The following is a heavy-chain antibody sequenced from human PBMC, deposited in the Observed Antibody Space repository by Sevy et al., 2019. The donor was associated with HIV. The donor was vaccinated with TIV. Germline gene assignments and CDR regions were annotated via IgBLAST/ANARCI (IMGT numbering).Heavy chain of an antibody. Sequence: GGSLRLSCAASGFTFSYAWMSWVRQAPGKGLEWLGRIKSKADGGTTGYAAPVKGRFTISRDDSKNTLYLQMNSLKTEDTAVYYCSTDPIIVLLVTDGMDVWGQGTTVTVSS. V-gene: IGHV3-15*01. J-gene: IGHJ6*02. D-gene: IGHD2-21*02. CDR3: STDPIIVLLVTDGMDV. CDR1: GFTFSYAW. CDR2: IKSKADGGTT.